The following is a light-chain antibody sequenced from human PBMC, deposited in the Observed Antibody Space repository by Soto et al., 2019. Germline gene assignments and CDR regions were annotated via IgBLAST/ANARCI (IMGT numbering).Light chain of an antibody. V-gene: IGLV2-14*01. CDR2: DVT. Sequence: QSALTQPASVSGSPGQSITISCTGTSSDVGGYNSVSWYRQDPGKAPKLMIYDVTNRPSGVSNRFSGSKSGNTASLTISGLRADDEADYYCCSYAGSFTYVFGTGTKLTVL. CDR1: SSDVGGYNS. J-gene: IGLJ1*01. CDR3: CSYAGSFTYV.